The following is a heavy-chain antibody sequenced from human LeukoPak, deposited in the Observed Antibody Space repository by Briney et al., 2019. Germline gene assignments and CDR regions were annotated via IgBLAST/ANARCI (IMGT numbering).Heavy chain of an antibody. CDR1: GGSISSSSYY. CDR3: ARHRQGQYYFVY. J-gene: IGHJ4*02. V-gene: IGHV4-39*01. CDR2: IYYSGNT. Sequence: PSETLSLTCTVSGGSISSSSYYWGWIRQPPWRGLEWIGSIYYSGNTYYNPSLKSRVTISVDTSKNQFSLKLSSVTPADTAVYSFARHRQGQYYFVYSGERTLVTVSS.